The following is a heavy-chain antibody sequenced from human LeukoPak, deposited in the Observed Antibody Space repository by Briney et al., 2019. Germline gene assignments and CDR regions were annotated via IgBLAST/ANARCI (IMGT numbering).Heavy chain of an antibody. CDR1: GYTFTSYG. D-gene: IGHD1-26*01. Sequence: ASVKVSCKASGYTFTSYGISWVRQAPGQGLEWMGWISAYNGNTNYAQKFQGRVTITADESTSTAYMELSSLRSEDTAVYYCARNVGATSPYYFDYWGQGTLVTVSS. CDR3: ARNVGATSPYYFDY. V-gene: IGHV1-18*01. J-gene: IGHJ4*02. CDR2: ISAYNGNT.